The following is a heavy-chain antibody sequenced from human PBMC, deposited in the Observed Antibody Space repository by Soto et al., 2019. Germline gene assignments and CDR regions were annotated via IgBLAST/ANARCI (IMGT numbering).Heavy chain of an antibody. Sequence: EVQLVESGGGWVQPGRSLRLSCAASGFTFDDSGMHWVRQAQGKGLEWVSGISWNSGSIGYADSVKGRFTISRDNAKNSLYLQMNSLRAEDTALYYCARSKKGYCSGGRCSQLGYFDYWGQGTLVTVSS. CDR1: GFTFDDSG. J-gene: IGHJ4*02. D-gene: IGHD2-15*01. CDR3: ARSKKGYCSGGRCSQLGYFDY. CDR2: ISWNSGSI. V-gene: IGHV3-9*01.